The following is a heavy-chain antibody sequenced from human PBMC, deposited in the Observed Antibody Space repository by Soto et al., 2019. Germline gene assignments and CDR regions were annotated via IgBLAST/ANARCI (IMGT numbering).Heavy chain of an antibody. Sequence: GASVKVSCKASGYTFTSYGISWVRQAPGQGLEWMGWISAYNGNTNYAQKLQGRVTMTTDTSTSTAYMELRSLRSDDTAVYYCARGGQLLTYYYYYYMDVWGKGTTVTVSS. J-gene: IGHJ6*03. CDR1: GYTFTSYG. CDR2: ISAYNGNT. CDR3: ARGGQLLTYYYYYYMDV. V-gene: IGHV1-18*01. D-gene: IGHD2-2*01.